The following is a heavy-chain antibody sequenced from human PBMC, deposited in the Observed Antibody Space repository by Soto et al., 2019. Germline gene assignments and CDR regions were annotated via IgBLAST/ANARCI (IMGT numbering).Heavy chain of an antibody. CDR2: ISYDGSNK. Sequence: GGSLRLSCAASGFTFSSYGMHWVRQAPGKGLEWVAVISYDGSNKYYADSVKGRFTISRDNSKNTLYLQMNSLRAEDTDVYYCAKEVHYYDSSGYYDLLDPLGQGTLVTVSS. V-gene: IGHV3-30*18. D-gene: IGHD3-22*01. CDR1: GFTFSSYG. J-gene: IGHJ5*02. CDR3: AKEVHYYDSSGYYDLLDP.